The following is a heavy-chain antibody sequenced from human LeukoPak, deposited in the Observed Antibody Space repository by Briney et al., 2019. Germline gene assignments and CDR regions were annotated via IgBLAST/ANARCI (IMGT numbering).Heavy chain of an antibody. V-gene: IGHV4-30-4*01. Sequence: PSETLSLTCTVSGGSISSGDYYWSWIRQPPGKGLEWIGYIYYSGSTYYNPSLKSRVTISVDTSKNQFSLKLSSVTAADTAVYYCARTYCSGGSCSFDYWGQGTLVTVSS. D-gene: IGHD2-15*01. CDR3: ARTYCSGGSCSFDY. J-gene: IGHJ4*02. CDR1: GGSISSGDYY. CDR2: IYYSGST.